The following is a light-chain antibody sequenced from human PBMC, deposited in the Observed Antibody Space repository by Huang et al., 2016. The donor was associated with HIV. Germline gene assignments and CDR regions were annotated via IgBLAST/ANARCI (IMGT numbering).Light chain of an antibody. Sequence: DIQMAQSPSSLAASVGDRVTITCRASRNIKNYVNWYRHRGGQAPTLLIHAASTLHSGGPARFRGSGYGTTFSLTIDNLQSEDFGTYYCQQAYETPDVYTFGPGT. CDR2: AAS. CDR1: RNIKNY. V-gene: IGKV1-39*01. CDR3: QQAYETPDVYT. J-gene: IGKJ3*01.